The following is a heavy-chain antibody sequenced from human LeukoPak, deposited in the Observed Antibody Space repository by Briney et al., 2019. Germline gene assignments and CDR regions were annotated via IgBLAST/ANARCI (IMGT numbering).Heavy chain of an antibody. CDR1: GYTFTIDD. D-gene: IGHD6-13*01. V-gene: IGHV1-8*01. Sequence: GASVKVSCKASGYTFTIDDINWVRQATGQGLGWMGWMNPNSGNTGYAQKFQGRATMTRNTSISTAYMELSSLRSEDTAVYYCARGRKIAAAGTKRFLYYYYYMDVWGKGTTVTISS. J-gene: IGHJ6*03. CDR3: ARGRKIAAAGTKRFLYYYYYMDV. CDR2: MNPNSGNT.